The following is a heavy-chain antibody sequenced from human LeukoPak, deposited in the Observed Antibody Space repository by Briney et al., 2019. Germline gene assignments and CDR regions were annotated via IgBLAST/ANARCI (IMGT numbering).Heavy chain of an antibody. J-gene: IGHJ5*02. V-gene: IGHV4-34*01. CDR3: ARASIYYDSSGYRS. Sequence: SETLSLTCAVYGGSFSGYYWSWIRQPPGKGLEWIGEINHSGSTNYNPSLKSRVTISVDTSKNQFSLKLSSVTAADTAVYYCARASIYYDSSGYRSWGQGTLVTVSS. D-gene: IGHD3-22*01. CDR1: GGSFSGYY. CDR2: INHSGST.